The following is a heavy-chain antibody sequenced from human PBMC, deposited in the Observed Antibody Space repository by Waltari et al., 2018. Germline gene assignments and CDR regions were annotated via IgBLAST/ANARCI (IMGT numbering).Heavy chain of an antibody. CDR2: IKSKTDGGTT. Sequence: EVQLVESGGGLVKPGGSLRLSCAASGFTFSNAWMSWVRQAPGKGLEWVGRIKSKTDGGTTDYAAPVKGRFTISRDDSKNTLYLQMNSLKTADTAVYYCASYITREWGATGQVYWGQGTLVTVSS. J-gene: IGHJ4*02. V-gene: IGHV3-15*01. CDR1: GFTFSNAW. D-gene: IGHD3-10*01. CDR3: ASYITREWGATGQVY.